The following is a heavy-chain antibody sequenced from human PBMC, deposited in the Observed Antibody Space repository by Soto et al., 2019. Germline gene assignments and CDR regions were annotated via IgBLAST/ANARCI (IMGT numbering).Heavy chain of an antibody. V-gene: IGHV4-39*01. CDR1: GGSISSSSYY. D-gene: IGHD6-13*01. Sequence: PSETLSLTCTVSGGSISSSSYYWGWIRQPPGKGLEWIGSIYYSGSTYYNPSLKSRVTISVDTSKNQFSLKLSSVTAADTAVYYCAAGRSYSSSFDYWGQGTLVTVSS. CDR2: IYYSGST. J-gene: IGHJ4*02. CDR3: AAGRSYSSSFDY.